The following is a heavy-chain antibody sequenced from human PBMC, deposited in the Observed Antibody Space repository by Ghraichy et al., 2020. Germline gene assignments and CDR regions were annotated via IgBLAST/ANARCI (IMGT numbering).Heavy chain of an antibody. CDR1: GGSISSSSYY. D-gene: IGHD6-19*01. CDR2: IYYSGST. Sequence: ESLNISCTVSGGSISSSSYYWGWIRQPPGKGLEWIGSIYYSGSTYYNPSLKSRVTISVDTSKNQFSLKLSSVTAADTAVYYCATFTPSIAVAAKKGGNDAFDIWGQGTMVTVSS. J-gene: IGHJ3*02. V-gene: IGHV4-39*01. CDR3: ATFTPSIAVAAKKGGNDAFDI.